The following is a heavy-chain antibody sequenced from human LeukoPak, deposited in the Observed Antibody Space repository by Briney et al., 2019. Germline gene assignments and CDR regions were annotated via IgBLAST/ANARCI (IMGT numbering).Heavy chain of an antibody. CDR3: AKEGVLRFLEWLPHFDY. J-gene: IGHJ4*02. D-gene: IGHD3-3*01. CDR2: ISGSGGST. CDR1: GFTFSSYA. Sequence: PGGSLKLSCAASGFTFSSYAMSWVRQAPGKGLEWVSAISGSGGSTYYADSVKGRFTISRDNSKNTLYLQMNSLRAEDTAVYYCAKEGVLRFLEWLPHFDYWGQGTLVTVSS. V-gene: IGHV3-23*01.